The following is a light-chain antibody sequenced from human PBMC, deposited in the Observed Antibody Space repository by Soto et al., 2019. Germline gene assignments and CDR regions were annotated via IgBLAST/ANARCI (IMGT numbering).Light chain of an antibody. CDR3: QQFNSYPRT. V-gene: IGKV1-13*02. CDR1: QGISSA. Sequence: AIQLTQSPSSLSASVGDRVTITCRASQGISSALAWYQQKPRKTPQLLIYDASSLESGVPSRFNGSGSGTDFTLTISSLQPEDFATYHCQQFNSYPRTFGQGTKVEIK. CDR2: DAS. J-gene: IGKJ1*01.